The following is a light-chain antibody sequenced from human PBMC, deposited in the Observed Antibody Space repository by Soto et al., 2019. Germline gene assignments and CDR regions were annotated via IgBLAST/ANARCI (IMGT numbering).Light chain of an antibody. CDR1: QGISSY. V-gene: IGKV1-8*01. CDR2: AAS. Sequence: AIRMTQSPSSFSASTGDRVTITCRASQGISSYLAWYQQKPGKAPKLLIYAASTLQSGVPSRLSGSGSGTDFTLTISSLQSEDFATYYCQQYYSYPPFTFGPGTKVVIK. J-gene: IGKJ3*01. CDR3: QQYYSYPPFT.